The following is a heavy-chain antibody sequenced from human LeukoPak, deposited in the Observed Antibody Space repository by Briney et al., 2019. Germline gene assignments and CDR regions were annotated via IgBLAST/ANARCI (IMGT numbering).Heavy chain of an antibody. J-gene: IGHJ3*02. Sequence: PGGSLGLSCAASGFTFSGSAMHWVRQASGKGLEWVGRIRSKANSYATAYAASVKGRFTISRDDSKNTAYLQMNSLKTEDTAVYYCTIVGAADAFDIWGQGTMVTVSS. CDR2: IRSKANSYAT. CDR3: TIVGAADAFDI. V-gene: IGHV3-73*01. D-gene: IGHD1-26*01. CDR1: GFTFSGSA.